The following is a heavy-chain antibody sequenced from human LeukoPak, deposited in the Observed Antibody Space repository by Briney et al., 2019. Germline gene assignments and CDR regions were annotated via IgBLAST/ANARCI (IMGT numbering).Heavy chain of an antibody. D-gene: IGHD2-15*01. Sequence: ASVKVSCKASGYTFTSYDIKWVRQATVQGLEWMGWMNPNSGNTGYVQKFQGRVTMTRNTSISTAYMELSSLRSEDTAVYYCARGPNPYCSGGSCYSWGRYYYYYMDVWGKGTTVTVSS. V-gene: IGHV1-8*01. J-gene: IGHJ6*03. CDR1: GYTFTSYD. CDR3: ARGPNPYCSGGSCYSWGRYYYYYMDV. CDR2: MNPNSGNT.